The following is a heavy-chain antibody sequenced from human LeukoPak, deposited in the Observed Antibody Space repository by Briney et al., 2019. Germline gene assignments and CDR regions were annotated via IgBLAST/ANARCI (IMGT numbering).Heavy chain of an antibody. V-gene: IGHV3-48*01. J-gene: IGHJ5*02. Sequence: GGSLRLSCAASGFTFSTFAMIWVRQAPGKGLEWVSYISSSGNAIYYADSVKGRFTISRDTSKNTLYLQMNSLRTEDTAVYYCAKDLMRDRWFGESWGQGTLVTVSS. CDR2: ISSSGNAI. D-gene: IGHD3-10*01. CDR3: AKDLMRDRWFGES. CDR1: GFTFSTFA.